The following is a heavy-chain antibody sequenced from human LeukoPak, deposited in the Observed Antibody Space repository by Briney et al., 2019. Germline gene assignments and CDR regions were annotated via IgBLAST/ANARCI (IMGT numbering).Heavy chain of an antibody. CDR3: AKGILSPVIVPFDF. CDR1: GFTFSSYA. V-gene: IGHV3-23*01. J-gene: IGHJ4*02. D-gene: IGHD2-15*01. Sequence: LSCAAXGFTFSSYAVTWVRQAPGKGLEWVSAISTSGGSTFYADSVKGRFTISRDNSKNTLYLQMNSLRAEDTAVYYCAKGILSPVIVPFDFWGQGTLVTVSS. CDR2: ISTSGGST.